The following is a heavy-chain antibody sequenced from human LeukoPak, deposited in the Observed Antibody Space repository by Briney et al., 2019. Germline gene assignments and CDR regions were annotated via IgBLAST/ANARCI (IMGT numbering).Heavy chain of an antibody. CDR3: ARHSLVFYGSGSYFLNSIDV. D-gene: IGHD3-10*01. V-gene: IGHV4-59*08. CDR1: GGSISAYD. CDR2: IYDSQIS. J-gene: IGHJ6*02. Sequence: SETLSLTCTVSGGSISAYDWSWIRQPPGKGLEWIGNIYDSQISSYNPSLKSRVTISLDTSQNQLSLDLSSVTAADTAVYYCARHSLVFYGSGSYFLNSIDVWGQGTTVTVSS.